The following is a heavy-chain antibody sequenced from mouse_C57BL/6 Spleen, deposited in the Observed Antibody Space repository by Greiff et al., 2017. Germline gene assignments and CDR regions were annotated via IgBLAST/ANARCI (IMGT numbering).Heavy chain of an antibody. Sequence: QVQLQPGAELVKPGASVKLSCKASGYTFTSYWMHWVKQRPGQGLEWIGMIHPNSGSTNYYEKFKSKATLTVDKSSSTAYMQLSSLTSEDSAVYYCARLTTVSPAWFAYWGQGTLVTVSA. J-gene: IGHJ3*01. V-gene: IGHV1-64*01. CDR1: GYTFTSYW. CDR3: ARLTTVSPAWFAY. CDR2: IHPNSGST. D-gene: IGHD1-1*01.